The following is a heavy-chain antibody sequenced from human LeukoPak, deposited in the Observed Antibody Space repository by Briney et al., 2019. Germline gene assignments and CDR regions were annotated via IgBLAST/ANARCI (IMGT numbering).Heavy chain of an antibody. CDR1: GGSISSYY. J-gene: IGHJ5*02. V-gene: IGHV4-59*08. CDR2: IHSSGSI. CDR3: ARHRSASTWYKRALNWFDA. Sequence: SETLSLTCTVSGGSISSYYRSWIRQPTGKGLEWIGSIHSSGSIYDNPSLKSRITISLDTSKNRFSLQLSSVTAADTAVYYCARHRSASTWYKRALNWFDAWGQGTLVTVSS. D-gene: IGHD6-13*01.